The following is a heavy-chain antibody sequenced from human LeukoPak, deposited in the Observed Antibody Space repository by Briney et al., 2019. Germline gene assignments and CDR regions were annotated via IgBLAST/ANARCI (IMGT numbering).Heavy chain of an antibody. Sequence: GGSLRLSCAASGFTVSSNYMSWVRQAPGKGLEWVSVIYSGGSTYHADSVKGRFTISRDNSKNTLYLQMNSLRAEDTAVYYCARGGYCSGGSCYPHDAFDIWGQGTMVTVSS. CDR2: IYSGGST. J-gene: IGHJ3*02. CDR3: ARGGYCSGGSCYPHDAFDI. CDR1: GFTVSSNY. D-gene: IGHD2-15*01. V-gene: IGHV3-66*01.